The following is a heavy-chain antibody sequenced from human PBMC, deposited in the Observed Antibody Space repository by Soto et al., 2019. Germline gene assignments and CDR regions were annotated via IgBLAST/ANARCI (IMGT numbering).Heavy chain of an antibody. Sequence: QMQLVQSGPEVKKPGTSVKVSCKASGFTFTSSAVQWVRQARGQRLEWIGWIVVGSGNTNYAQKFQERVTITRDMYTSTAYMEVSRLGSEDTAVYYCAAVGDDSSGYLDYWGQGTLVTVSS. CDR1: GFTFTSSA. CDR3: AAVGDDSSGYLDY. V-gene: IGHV1-58*01. D-gene: IGHD3-22*01. J-gene: IGHJ4*02. CDR2: IVVGSGNT.